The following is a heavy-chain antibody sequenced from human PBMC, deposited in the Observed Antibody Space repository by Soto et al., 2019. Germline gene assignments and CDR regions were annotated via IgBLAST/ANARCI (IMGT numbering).Heavy chain of an antibody. CDR2: ISAYNGNT. CDR1: GYTFTSYG. Sequence: QVQLVQSGAEVKKPGASVKVSCKASGYTFTSYGISWVRQAPGQGLEWMGWISAYNGNTNYAQKLQGRVTVTTDTSTSTAYMELRSLRSDDTAVYYCARDPRPYCSGGSCYGYWYFALWGRGTLVTVSS. J-gene: IGHJ2*01. V-gene: IGHV1-18*01. CDR3: ARDPRPYCSGGSCYGYWYFAL. D-gene: IGHD2-15*01.